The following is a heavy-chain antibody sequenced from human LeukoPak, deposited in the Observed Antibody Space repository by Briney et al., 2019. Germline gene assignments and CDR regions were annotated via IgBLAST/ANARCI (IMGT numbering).Heavy chain of an antibody. D-gene: IGHD3-9*01. Sequence: ASVKASCKASGYTFTSYCMHWLRQAPIQGLERMGILNPRCGSTSYAQTCQGRVTMTRDTSTSTVYMELSSLRSEYTAVYFFFQAEDGIRDFERGGPDYWGQGTLVTVSS. V-gene: IGHV1-46*01. J-gene: IGHJ4*02. CDR2: LNPRCGST. CDR1: GYTFTSYC. CDR3: FQAEDGIRDFERGGPDY.